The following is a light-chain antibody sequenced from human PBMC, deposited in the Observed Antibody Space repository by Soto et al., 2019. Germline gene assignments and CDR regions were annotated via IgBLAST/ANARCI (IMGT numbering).Light chain of an antibody. CDR2: DVN. J-gene: IGLJ1*01. CDR3: FSKISGFVYG. CDR1: NTDLGDYGY. V-gene: IGLV2-14*01. Sequence: QSVLAQPASVSGSFGQSITISCSGPNTDLGDYGYVSWYQHHPGKAPKLLIYDVNNRPSGISDRFSGSKSGDTASLTISGLQAEDEADYFCFSKISGFVYGFGTGTKVTVL.